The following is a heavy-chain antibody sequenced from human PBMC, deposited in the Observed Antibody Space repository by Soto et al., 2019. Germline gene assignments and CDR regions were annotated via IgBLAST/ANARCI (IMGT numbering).Heavy chain of an antibody. D-gene: IGHD3-9*01. CDR2: ISDDGTNK. CDR3: ARDGSYYDVLTENYFDV. V-gene: IGHV3-30*04. Sequence: QVQLVESGGGVVQPGRSLRLSCAASGFTFSSYAMHWVRQAPGKGLEWVAVISDDGTNKDYADSVKGRFTISRDKSKSTLALQMDSLRPEDTAVYYCARDGSYYDVLTENYFDVWGQGTLVSVSA. J-gene: IGHJ4*02. CDR1: GFTFSSYA.